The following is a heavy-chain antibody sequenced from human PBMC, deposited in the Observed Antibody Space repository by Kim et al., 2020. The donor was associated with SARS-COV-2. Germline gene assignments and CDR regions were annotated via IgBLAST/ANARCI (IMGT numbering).Heavy chain of an antibody. D-gene: IGHD6-13*01. J-gene: IGHJ6*02. CDR2: ISSSSSYT. Sequence: GGSLRLSCAASGFTFSDYYMSWIRQAPGKGLEWVSYISSSSSYTNYADSVKGRFTISRDNAKNSLYLQMNSLRAEDTAVYYCARERSSWYQGDGMDVWGQGTTVTFSS. CDR3: ARERSSWYQGDGMDV. CDR1: GFTFSDYY. V-gene: IGHV3-11*05.